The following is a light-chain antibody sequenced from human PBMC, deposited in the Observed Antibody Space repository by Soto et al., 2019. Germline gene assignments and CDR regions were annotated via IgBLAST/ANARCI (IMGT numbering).Light chain of an antibody. CDR1: QSISSW. V-gene: IGKV1-5*01. Sequence: DIQVTQSPSTLSASVGDRVTITCRASQSISSWLAWYQHKPGKAPKFLIYDASSLESGVPSRFSVSGSGTEFTLTISNLQPDDFATYFCQQYNNYPRTFGHGTKVDI. CDR3: QQYNNYPRT. J-gene: IGKJ1*01. CDR2: DAS.